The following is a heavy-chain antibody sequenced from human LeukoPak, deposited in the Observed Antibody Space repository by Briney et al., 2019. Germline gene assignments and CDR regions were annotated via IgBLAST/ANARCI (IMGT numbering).Heavy chain of an antibody. CDR3: ARDASSGWDKDAFDI. Sequence: SATLSLTRSVSGYSISSGNYWGWIRQPPGKGLEWIGSVFRSGSIYHNPSLKTRVTISVDTSKNQFSLKLSSVTATDTAVYYCARDASSGWDKDAFDIWGQGTMVTVSS. J-gene: IGHJ3*02. CDR2: VFRSGSI. CDR1: GYSISSGNY. V-gene: IGHV4-38-2*02. D-gene: IGHD6-19*01.